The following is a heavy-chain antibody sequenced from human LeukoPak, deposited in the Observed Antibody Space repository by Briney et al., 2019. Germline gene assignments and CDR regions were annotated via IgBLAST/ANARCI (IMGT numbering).Heavy chain of an antibody. V-gene: IGHV4-30-2*01. CDR1: GGSISSGGYS. Sequence: SETLSLTCAVSGGSISSGGYSWSWIRQPPGKGLEWIGYIYHSGSTYYNPSLKSRVTISVDRSKNQFSLKLSSVTAADTAVYYCARGGEIGSDAFDIWGQGTMVTVSS. CDR2: IYHSGST. CDR3: ARGGEIGSDAFDI. D-gene: IGHD3-16*01. J-gene: IGHJ3*02.